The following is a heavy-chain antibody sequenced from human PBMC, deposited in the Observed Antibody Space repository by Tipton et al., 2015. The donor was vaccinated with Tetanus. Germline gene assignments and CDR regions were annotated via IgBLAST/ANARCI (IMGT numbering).Heavy chain of an antibody. CDR3: ARGAESGYSYGFDAFDI. CDR2: IYPGDSDT. Sequence: MQLVQSGAEVKKPGESLKIYCKGSGYSFTSYWIGWVRQMPGKGLEWMGIIYPGDSDTRYSPSFQAQVTISAHKSISTAYLQWSSLKASDTAMYYCARGAESGYSYGFDAFDIWGQGTMVTVSS. V-gene: IGHV5-51*01. CDR1: GYSFTSYW. J-gene: IGHJ3*02. D-gene: IGHD5-18*01.